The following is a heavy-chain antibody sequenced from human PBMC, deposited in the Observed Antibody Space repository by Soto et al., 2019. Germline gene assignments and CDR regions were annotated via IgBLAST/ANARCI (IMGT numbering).Heavy chain of an antibody. CDR3: AHKGYGDYPLDY. Sequence: QITLKESGPTLVKPTQTLTLTCTFSGFSLSTSGVGVGWIRQPPGKALEWLAVIYWDDSYHYSPSLKSRLTITKDASKNQVLLTMTNMDPVDTATYYCAHKGYGDYPLDYWGQGTLVTVSS. V-gene: IGHV2-5*02. CDR1: GFSLSTSGVG. D-gene: IGHD4-17*01. J-gene: IGHJ4*02. CDR2: IYWDDSY.